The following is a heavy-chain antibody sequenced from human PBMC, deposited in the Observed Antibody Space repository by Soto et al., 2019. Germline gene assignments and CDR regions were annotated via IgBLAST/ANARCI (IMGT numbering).Heavy chain of an antibody. CDR3: ARGVPSGYSYGYLIPDY. CDR2: ISAYNGNT. D-gene: IGHD5-18*01. J-gene: IGHJ4*02. CDR1: GYTFTSYG. V-gene: IGHV1-18*01. Sequence: ASVKVSCKASGYTFTSYGISWVRQAPGQGLEWMGWISAYNGNTNYAQKLQGRVTMTTDTSTSTAYMELRSLRSDDTAVYYCARGVPSGYSYGYLIPDYWGQGTLVTVSS.